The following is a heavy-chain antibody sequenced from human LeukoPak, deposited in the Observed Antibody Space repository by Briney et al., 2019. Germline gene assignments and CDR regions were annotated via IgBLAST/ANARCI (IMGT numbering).Heavy chain of an antibody. Sequence: ASVKVSCKASGGTFSSYAISWVRQAPGQGLEWMGWISAYNGNTNYAQKLQGRVTMTTDTSTSTAYMELRSLRSDDTAVYYCARDRLEQQLDYWGQGTLVTVSS. J-gene: IGHJ4*02. CDR1: GGTFSSYA. D-gene: IGHD6-13*01. CDR2: ISAYNGNT. CDR3: ARDRLEQQLDY. V-gene: IGHV1-18*01.